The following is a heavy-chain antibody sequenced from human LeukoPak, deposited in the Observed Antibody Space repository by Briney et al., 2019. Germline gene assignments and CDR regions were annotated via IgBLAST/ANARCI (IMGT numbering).Heavy chain of an antibody. CDR2: INHSGST. V-gene: IGHV4-34*01. CDR3: ARGRLEETTVTTTDDY. D-gene: IGHD4-17*01. Sequence: TSETLSLTCAVYGGSFSGYYWSWLRQPPGKGLEWIGEINHSGSTNYNPSLKSRVTISVDTSKNQFSLKLSSVTAADTAVYYCARGRLEETTVTTTDDYWGQGTLVTVSS. J-gene: IGHJ4*02. CDR1: GGSFSGYY.